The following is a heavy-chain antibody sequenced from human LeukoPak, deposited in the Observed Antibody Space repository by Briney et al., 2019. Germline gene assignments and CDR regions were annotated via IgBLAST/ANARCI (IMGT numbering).Heavy chain of an antibody. D-gene: IGHD1-26*01. CDR3: ARTARIVGATPIRPGRVPYYFDY. J-gene: IGHJ4*02. V-gene: IGHV1-46*01. CDR1: GYTFTSYC. Sequence: ASVKVSCKASGYTFTSYCMHWVRQAPGQGLEWMGIINPSGGSTSYAQKFQGRVTMTRDMSTSTVYMELSSLRSEDTAVYYCARTARIVGATPIRPGRVPYYFDYWGQGTLVTVSS. CDR2: INPSGGST.